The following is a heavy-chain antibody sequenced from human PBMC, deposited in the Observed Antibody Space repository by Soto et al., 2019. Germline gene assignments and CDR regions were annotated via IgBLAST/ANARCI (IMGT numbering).Heavy chain of an antibody. V-gene: IGHV4-34*01. D-gene: IGHD2-15*01. CDR3: AHSWYCSGGSCYYTYYFDY. CDR2: INHSGST. CDR1: GGSFSGYY. Sequence: SETLSLTCSVYGGSFSGYYWSWIRQPPGKGLEWIGEINHSGSTNYNPSLKSRLTITKDTSKNQVVLTMTNMDPVDTATYYCAHSWYCSGGSCYYTYYFDYWGQGTLVTVSS. J-gene: IGHJ4*02.